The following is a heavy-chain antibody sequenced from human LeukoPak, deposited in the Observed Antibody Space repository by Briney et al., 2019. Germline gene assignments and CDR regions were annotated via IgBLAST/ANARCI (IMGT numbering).Heavy chain of an antibody. D-gene: IGHD6-19*01. J-gene: IGHJ2*01. CDR1: GGSISSYY. CDR2: IYTSGST. Sequence: SETLSLTCTVSGGSISSYYWSWIRQPAGKGLEWIGRIYTSGSTNYNPSLKSRVTMSVNTSKNQFSLKLSSVTAADTAVYYCARDPQSYWYFDLWGRGTLVTVSS. CDR3: ARDPQSYWYFDL. V-gene: IGHV4-4*07.